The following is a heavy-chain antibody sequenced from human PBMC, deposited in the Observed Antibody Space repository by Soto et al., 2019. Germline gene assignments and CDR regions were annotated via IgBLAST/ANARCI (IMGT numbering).Heavy chain of an antibody. CDR2: IIPIFGTA. CDR1: GGTFSIYA. D-gene: IGHD2-2*02. CDR3: ASWTSCYTCYYYYGMDV. Sequence: SVKVSCKASGGTFSIYAISCVLQSPVQWLEWMGGIIPIFGTANYAQKFQGRVTITADESTSTAYMELSSLRSEDTAVYYCASWTSCYTCYYYYGMDVWGQGTTVTVSS. V-gene: IGHV1-69*13. J-gene: IGHJ6*02.